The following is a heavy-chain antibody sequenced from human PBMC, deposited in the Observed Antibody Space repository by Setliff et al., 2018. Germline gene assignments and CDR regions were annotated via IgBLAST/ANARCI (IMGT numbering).Heavy chain of an antibody. CDR3: AREQWLDPPGYYYMDV. J-gene: IGHJ6*03. Sequence: SETLSLTCTVSGGSISSYYWSWIRQPAGKGLEWIGHTYIGGSANYNPSLKXXXTXSXXXXXXXXXXXXXXXXXXXMAVYXCAREQWLDPPGYYYMDVWAKGTTVTVSS. D-gene: IGHD6-19*01. CDR2: TYIGGSA. V-gene: IGHV4-4*07. CDR1: GGSISSYY.